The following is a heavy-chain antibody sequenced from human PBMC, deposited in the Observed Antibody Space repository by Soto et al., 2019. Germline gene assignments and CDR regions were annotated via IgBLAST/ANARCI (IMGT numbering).Heavy chain of an antibody. V-gene: IGHV3-66*01. Sequence: EVHLVESGGGLVQPGGSLRLSCAASGFTVSSKYMSWVRQAPGKGLEWVSLIQSGGPTYYADSVKGRFTISRDTSEYTLHLQMDSLRAEDTAVYYCARDDVLCDGGRCYGVPLDVWAKGTTVTVSS. CDR2: IQSGGPT. CDR1: GFTVSSKY. D-gene: IGHD2-15*01. J-gene: IGHJ6*04. CDR3: ARDDVLCDGGRCYGVPLDV.